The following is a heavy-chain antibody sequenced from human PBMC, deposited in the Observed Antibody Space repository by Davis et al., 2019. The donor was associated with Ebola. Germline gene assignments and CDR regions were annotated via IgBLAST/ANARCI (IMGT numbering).Heavy chain of an antibody. CDR2: ISYDGSNK. J-gene: IGHJ4*02. Sequence: PGGSLRLSCAASGFTFSSYAMHWVRQAPGKGLEWVAVISYDGSNKYYADSVKGRFTISRDNSKNTLYLQMNRLRAEDTAVYYCARVSSSVPDYWGQGTLVTVSS. CDR1: GFTFSSYA. D-gene: IGHD2-2*01. CDR3: ARVSSSVPDY. V-gene: IGHV3-30*04.